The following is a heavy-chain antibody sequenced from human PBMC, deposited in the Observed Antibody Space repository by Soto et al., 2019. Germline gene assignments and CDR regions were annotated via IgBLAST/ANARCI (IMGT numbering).Heavy chain of an antibody. Sequence: ETLSLTCTVSGGSISSYYWSWIRQPPGKGLEWIGYIYYSGSTNYNPSLKSRVTISVDTSKNQFSLKLSSVTAADTAVYYCARAEYSSSWYGDYYYYGMDVWGQGTTVTVSS. D-gene: IGHD6-13*01. CDR2: IYYSGST. V-gene: IGHV4-59*01. CDR1: GGSISSYY. CDR3: ARAEYSSSWYGDYYYYGMDV. J-gene: IGHJ6*02.